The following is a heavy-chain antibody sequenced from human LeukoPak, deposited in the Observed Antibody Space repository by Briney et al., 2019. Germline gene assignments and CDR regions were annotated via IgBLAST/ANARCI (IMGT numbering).Heavy chain of an antibody. CDR1: GFAFSSYA. Sequence: GGSLRLSCAASGFAFSSYAMHWVRQAPGKGPECVAAISSDGSKRLYADSVKGRFTISRDNSKNTLYLQMDSLRLEDTAVYCCAKKACDSGLLYWGQGALVTVSS. CDR3: AKKACDSGLLY. D-gene: IGHD2-21*02. CDR2: ISSDGSKR. J-gene: IGHJ4*02. V-gene: IGHV3-30-3*02.